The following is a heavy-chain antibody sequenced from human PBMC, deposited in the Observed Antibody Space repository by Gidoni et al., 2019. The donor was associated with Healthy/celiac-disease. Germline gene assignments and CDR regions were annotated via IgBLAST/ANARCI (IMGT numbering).Heavy chain of an antibody. J-gene: IGHJ4*02. CDR2: ISSSSSYI. D-gene: IGHD1-26*01. CDR3: AREKVGATYFDY. CDR1: GFTFSSYS. V-gene: IGHV3-21*01. Sequence: EVQLVASGGGLVKPGGSLRLSCAASGFTFSSYSMNWVRQAPGKGLEWVSSISSSSSYIYYADSVKGRFTISRDNAKNSLYRQMNSLRAEDTAVYYCAREKVGATYFDYWGQGTLVTVSS.